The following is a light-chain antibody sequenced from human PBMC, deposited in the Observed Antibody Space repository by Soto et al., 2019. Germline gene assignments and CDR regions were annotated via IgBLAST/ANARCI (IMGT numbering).Light chain of an antibody. CDR2: DDS. CDR1: SSDVGGYNY. J-gene: IGLJ2*01. V-gene: IGLV2-14*01. CDR3: SSYTSSSTVV. Sequence: QSVLTQPASVSGSPGQSITISCTGTSSDVGGYNYVSWYQQHPGKAPKLMIYDDSNRPSGVSNRFSGSKSGNTASLTISGLQAEDEADYYCSSYTSSSTVVFGGGTQLTVL.